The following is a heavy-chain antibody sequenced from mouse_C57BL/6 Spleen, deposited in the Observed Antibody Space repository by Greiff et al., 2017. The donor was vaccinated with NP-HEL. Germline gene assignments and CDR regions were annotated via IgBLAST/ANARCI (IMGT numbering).Heavy chain of an antibody. D-gene: IGHD2-3*01. CDR1: GYTFTSYW. CDR2: IHPSDSDT. Sequence: QVQLQQPGAELVKPGASVKVSCKASGYTFTSYWMHWVKQRPGQGLEWIGRIHPSDSDTNYNQKFKGKATLTVDKSSSTAYMQLSRLTSEDSAVYYCAIVIYDGYYNFGYWGQGTTLTVSS. CDR3: AIVIYDGYYNFGY. V-gene: IGHV1-74*01. J-gene: IGHJ2*01.